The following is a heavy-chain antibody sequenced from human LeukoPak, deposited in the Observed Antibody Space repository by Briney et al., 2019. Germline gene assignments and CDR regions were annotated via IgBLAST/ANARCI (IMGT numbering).Heavy chain of an antibody. CDR1: GFTFSIYW. J-gene: IGHJ4*02. CDR3: ARGERCLYNDDRSGYHYEF. Sequence: PGGSLRLSCAGSGFTFSIYWMTWVRQAPGKGLEWVANIKEDGREKYYVDSVKGRFTISRDNANNSLYLQMNGQRAEDPAVYYCARGERCLYNDDRSGYHYEFWGQGTLVTVSS. CDR2: IKEDGREK. V-gene: IGHV3-7*01. D-gene: IGHD3-22*01.